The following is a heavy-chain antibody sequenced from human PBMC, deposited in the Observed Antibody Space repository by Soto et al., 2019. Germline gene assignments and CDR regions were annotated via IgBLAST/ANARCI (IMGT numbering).Heavy chain of an antibody. CDR1: GFSLSTSGVG. Sequence: QISLKESGPTLVNPTQTLTLTCTFSGFSLSTSGVGVGWIRQPPGKALEWLALIYWDDDKRYSPSLKSRLTIPKDTSNKQLVLTMTNIDPVGTATYNCASRTTASSTYYFDYWGQETRVTVSS. V-gene: IGHV2-5*02. J-gene: IGHJ4*02. D-gene: IGHD5-18*01. CDR2: IYWDDDK. CDR3: ASRTTASSTYYFDY.